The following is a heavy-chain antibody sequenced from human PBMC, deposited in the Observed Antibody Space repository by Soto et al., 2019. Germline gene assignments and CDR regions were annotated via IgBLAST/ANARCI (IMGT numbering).Heavy chain of an antibody. CDR1: GGSISSGGYY. CDR3: ATRSWIWEQQLVFVGAFDI. J-gene: IGHJ3*02. CDR2: IYYSGST. Sequence: QVQLQESGPGLVKPSQTLSLTCTVSGGSISSGGYYWSWIRQHPGKGLEWIGYIYYSGSTYYNPSLKSRVTISVDTSKNQFSLKLSSVTAADTAVYYCATRSWIWEQQLVFVGAFDIWGQGTMVTVSS. D-gene: IGHD6-13*01. V-gene: IGHV4-31*03.